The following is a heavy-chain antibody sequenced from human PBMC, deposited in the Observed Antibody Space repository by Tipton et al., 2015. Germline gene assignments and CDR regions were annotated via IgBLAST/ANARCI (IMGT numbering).Heavy chain of an antibody. J-gene: IGHJ4*02. CDR2: ISTSSSYI. Sequence: SLRLSCAASGFTFMSYSMNWVRQAPGKGLEWVSSISTSSSYIYYADSVKGRFTISRDNAKNSLYLQMNSLRAEDTAVYYCANGDSITMIVVDNGEDYWGQGTLVTVSS. CDR3: ANGDSITMIVVDNGEDY. D-gene: IGHD3-22*01. V-gene: IGHV3-21*01. CDR1: GFTFMSYS.